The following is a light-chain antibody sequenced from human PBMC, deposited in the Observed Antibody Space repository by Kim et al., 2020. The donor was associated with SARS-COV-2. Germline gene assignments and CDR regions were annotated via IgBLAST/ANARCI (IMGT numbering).Light chain of an antibody. CDR1: SNNVGNQG. V-gene: IGLV10-54*01. CDR2: RND. J-gene: IGLJ2*01. Sequence: QAGLTQPPSVSKGLRQTATLTCTGNSNNVGNQGAAWLQQHQGHPPKLLSYRNDNRPSGISERFSASRSGNTASLTITGLQPEDEADYYCSAWDSSLSALVFGGGTQLTVL. CDR3: SAWDSSLSALV.